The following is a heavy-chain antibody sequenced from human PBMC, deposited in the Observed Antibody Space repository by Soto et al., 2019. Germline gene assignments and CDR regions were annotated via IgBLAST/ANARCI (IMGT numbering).Heavy chain of an antibody. Sequence: GSLRLSCSASGFTFSSYAMHWVRQAPGKGLEYISAIDKNGGTTYYADSVKGRFTISRDNSKNTLSLQMSSLRPEDTAVYYCVKRIAVYGMDVWGQGTTVTVSS. D-gene: IGHD6-19*01. CDR1: GFTFSSYA. CDR3: VKRIAVYGMDV. CDR2: IDKNGGTT. V-gene: IGHV3-64D*06. J-gene: IGHJ6*02.